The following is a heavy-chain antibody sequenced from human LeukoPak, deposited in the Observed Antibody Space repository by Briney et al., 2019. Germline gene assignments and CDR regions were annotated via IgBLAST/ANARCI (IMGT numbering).Heavy chain of an antibody. J-gene: IGHJ5*02. V-gene: IGHV3-23*01. CDR1: GFTFSSYA. D-gene: IGHD3-10*01. Sequence: GGSLRLSCAASGFTFSSYAMSWVRQAPGKGLEWVSAISGSGGSTYYEDSVKGRFTISRDNSKNTLYLQMNSLRAEDTVVYYCAKEEFTMVRGVIRNWFDPWGQGTLVTVSS. CDR3: AKEEFTMVRGVIRNWFDP. CDR2: ISGSGGST.